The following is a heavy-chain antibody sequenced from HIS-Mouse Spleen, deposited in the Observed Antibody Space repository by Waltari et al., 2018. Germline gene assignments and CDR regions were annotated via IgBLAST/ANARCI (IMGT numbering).Heavy chain of an antibody. J-gene: IGHJ4*02. D-gene: IGHD1-26*01. V-gene: IGHV4-34*01. Sequence: QVQLQQWGAGLLKPSETLSLTCAVYGGSFSGYYWSWIRQPPGKGLEGIGEINHSGSTNYNPSLKSRVTISVDTSKNQFSLKLSSVTAADTAVYYCARGRDSGSYYFDYWGQGTLVTVSS. CDR2: INHSGST. CDR1: GGSFSGYY. CDR3: ARGRDSGSYYFDY.